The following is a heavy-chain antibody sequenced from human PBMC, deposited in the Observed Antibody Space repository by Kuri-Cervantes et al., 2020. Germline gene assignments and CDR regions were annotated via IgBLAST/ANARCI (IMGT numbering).Heavy chain of an antibody. J-gene: IGHJ4*02. CDR3: AKLLLWFGELLYPWSDFDY. CDR2: ISGGSSFI. V-gene: IGHV3-21*04. Sequence: GESLKISCAASGFSFSDYNMNWVRQAPGRGLEWVSSISGGSSFIDYADSVKGRFTISRDNSKNTLYLQMNSLRAEDTAVYYCAKLLLWFGELLYPWSDFDYWGQGTLVTVSS. CDR1: GFSFSDYN. D-gene: IGHD3-10*01.